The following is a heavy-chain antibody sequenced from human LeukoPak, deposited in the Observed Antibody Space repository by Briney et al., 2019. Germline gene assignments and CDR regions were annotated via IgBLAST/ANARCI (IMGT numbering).Heavy chain of an antibody. D-gene: IGHD3-3*01. J-gene: IGHJ6*03. Sequence: GASVKVSCKASGYTFTVYYMHWVRQAPGQGLERMGWINPNSGGTNYAQKFQGRVTMTRDTSISTAYMELSRLRSDDTAVYYCARDPVLRFLEWLPPGYYMDVWGKGTTVTVSS. CDR1: GYTFTVYY. CDR3: ARDPVLRFLEWLPPGYYMDV. CDR2: INPNSGGT. V-gene: IGHV1-2*02.